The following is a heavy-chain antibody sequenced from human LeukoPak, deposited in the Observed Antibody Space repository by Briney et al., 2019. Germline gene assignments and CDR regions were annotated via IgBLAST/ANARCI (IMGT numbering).Heavy chain of an antibody. J-gene: IGHJ6*02. Sequence: SETLSLTCTVFGGSISSYYWSWIRQPPGKGLEWIGYIYYSGSTNYNPSLKSRVTISVDTSKNQFSLKLSSVTAADTAVYYCARDWAIVATDYYYYYGMDVWGQGTTVTVSS. CDR1: GGSISSYY. D-gene: IGHD5-12*01. CDR3: ARDWAIVATDYYYYYGMDV. V-gene: IGHV4-59*01. CDR2: IYYSGST.